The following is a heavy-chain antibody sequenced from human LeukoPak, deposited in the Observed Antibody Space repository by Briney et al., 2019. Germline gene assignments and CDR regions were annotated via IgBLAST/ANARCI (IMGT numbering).Heavy chain of an antibody. CDR1: GYTFSDYY. CDR2: INPYNGYT. CDR3: ARVTDGSRSGWFIEY. J-gene: IGHJ4*02. V-gene: IGHV1-18*04. D-gene: IGHD6-19*01. Sequence: GASVKVSCTASGYTFSDYYIHWLRQAPGQGLEWMGWINPYNGYTNYAQNLQDRVTMTTDTSTSTAYMELRSLRSDDTAAYYCARVTDGSRSGWFIEYWSQGTLVTVSS.